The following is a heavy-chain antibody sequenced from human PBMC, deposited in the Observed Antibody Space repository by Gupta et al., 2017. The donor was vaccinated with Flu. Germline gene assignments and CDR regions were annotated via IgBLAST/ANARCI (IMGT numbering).Heavy chain of an antibody. CDR3: AKGGLHNWNYDGDY. J-gene: IGHJ4*02. CDR1: GFTLSPFG. CDR2: RSDDGSNK. V-gene: IGHV3-30*18. D-gene: IGHD1-7*01. Sequence: QVQLVESGGGVVPPGKSLSLSCAASGFTLSPFGMHGVRHAPGKGLEWVAVRSDDGSNKWSADSLKGRFTISRDNSKNTLYLQMNSLRAEDTAVYYCAKGGLHNWNYDGDYWGQGTLVTVSS.